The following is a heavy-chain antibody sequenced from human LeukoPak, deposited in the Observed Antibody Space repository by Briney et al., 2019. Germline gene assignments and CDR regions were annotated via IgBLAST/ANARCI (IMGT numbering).Heavy chain of an antibody. CDR3: ARAIGGYYFDY. V-gene: IGHV4-61*01. CDR1: GGSISSSSYY. CDR2: IYYSGST. J-gene: IGHJ4*02. Sequence: SETLSLTCTVSGGSISSSSYYWSWIRQPPGKGLEWIGYIYYSGSTNYNPSLKSRVTISVDTPKNQFSLKLSSVTAADTAVYYCARAIGGYYFDYWGQGTLVTVSS.